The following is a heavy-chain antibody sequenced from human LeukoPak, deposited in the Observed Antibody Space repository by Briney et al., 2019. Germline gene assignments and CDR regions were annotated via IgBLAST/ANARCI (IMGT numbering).Heavy chain of an antibody. CDR1: GFTFSSYA. D-gene: IGHD2-15*01. CDR2: ISGSGGST. Sequence: GGSLRLSCAASGFTFSSYAMSWVRQAPGKGLEWVSAISGSGGSTYYADSVKGRFTISRDNFKNTLYLQMNSLRAEDTAVYYTYCSGGSWEDYWGQGTLVTVSS. CDR3: YCSGGSWEDY. J-gene: IGHJ4*02. V-gene: IGHV3-23*01.